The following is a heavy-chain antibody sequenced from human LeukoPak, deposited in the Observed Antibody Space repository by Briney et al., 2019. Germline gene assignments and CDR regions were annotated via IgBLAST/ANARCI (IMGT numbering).Heavy chain of an antibody. CDR1: GGSISSGSYY. D-gene: IGHD1-26*01. CDR2: IYYTGST. Sequence: SETLSLTCTVSGGSISSGSYYWSWIRQPPGKGLEWIGYIYYTGSTSYNPSLKSRVTMSLDASKNQFSLELNSVTPADTAVYYCARGGDYWPQWWFDPWGRGTLVSVSS. V-gene: IGHV4-61*01. CDR3: ARGGDYWPQWWFDP. J-gene: IGHJ5*02.